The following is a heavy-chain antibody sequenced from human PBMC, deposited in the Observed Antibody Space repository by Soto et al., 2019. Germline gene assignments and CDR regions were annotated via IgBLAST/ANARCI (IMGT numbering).Heavy chain of an antibody. V-gene: IGHV1-18*01. Sequence: ASVKVSCKASGYTFTSYGISWVRQAPGQGLEWMGWISAYNGNTNYAQKLQGRVTMTTDTSTSTAYMELSSLRSEDTAVYYCARVAAAGRASGYSSGRDVWGQGTTVPVSS. J-gene: IGHJ6*02. CDR3: ARVAAAGRASGYSSGRDV. D-gene: IGHD6-13*01. CDR1: GYTFTSYG. CDR2: ISAYNGNT.